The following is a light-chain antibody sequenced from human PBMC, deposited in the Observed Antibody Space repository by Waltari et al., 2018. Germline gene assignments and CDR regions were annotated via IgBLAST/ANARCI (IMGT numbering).Light chain of an antibody. CDR1: QSVSSN. Sequence: EILMTQSPATLSVSPGEGATLSCRASQSVSSNLAWYQQKPGQAPSLLIYGASTRATGIPDRFSGSGSGTDFTLTISRLEPEDFAVYYCQHYSSSVTFGGGTKVEIK. J-gene: IGKJ4*01. CDR3: QHYSSSVT. CDR2: GAS. V-gene: IGKV3D-15*01.